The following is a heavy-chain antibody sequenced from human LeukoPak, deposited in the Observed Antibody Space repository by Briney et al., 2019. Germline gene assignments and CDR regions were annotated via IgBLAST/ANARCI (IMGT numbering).Heavy chain of an antibody. J-gene: IGHJ4*02. V-gene: IGHV3-7*01. CDR1: GFTFSSYW. CDR3: ARDPSSLRDSFDY. Sequence: GGSLRLSCAASGFTFSSYWMSWVRQAPGKGLEWVANIKEDGSEKYYVDSVKGRFTISRDNAKNSLYLQMNSLRAEDTAVYYCARDPSSLRDSFDYWGQGTLVTVSS. CDR2: IKEDGSEK.